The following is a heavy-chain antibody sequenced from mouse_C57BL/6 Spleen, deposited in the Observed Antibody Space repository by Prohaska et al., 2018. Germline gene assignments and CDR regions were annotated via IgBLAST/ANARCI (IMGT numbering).Heavy chain of an antibody. J-gene: IGHJ2*01. D-gene: IGHD3-2*02. Sequence: EVQLQQSGPELVKPGASVKLPCKASGYTFTDYNMEWVKQSHGNRLEWIGAINPNNGGTIYNQKFKGKATLTVDKSSSTAYMELRSLTSEDTAVYYCAREAAQASFFDYWGQGTTLTVSS. CDR1: GYTFTDYN. CDR3: AREAAQASFFDY. V-gene: IGHV1-18*01. CDR2: INPNNGGT.